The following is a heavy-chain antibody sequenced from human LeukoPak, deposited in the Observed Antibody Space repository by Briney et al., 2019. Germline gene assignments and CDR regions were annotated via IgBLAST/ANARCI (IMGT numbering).Heavy chain of an antibody. CDR1: GFTFDDYA. J-gene: IGHJ1*01. CDR2: ISWNSGNI. Sequence: GGSLRLSCAASGFTFDDYAMHWVRQAPGKGLEWVSGISWNSGNIGYADSVKGRFTISRDNAKNSLYLQMNSLRAEDTALYYCAKDVPEMATISWGQGTLVTVSS. CDR3: AKDVPEMATIS. D-gene: IGHD5-24*01. V-gene: IGHV3-9*01.